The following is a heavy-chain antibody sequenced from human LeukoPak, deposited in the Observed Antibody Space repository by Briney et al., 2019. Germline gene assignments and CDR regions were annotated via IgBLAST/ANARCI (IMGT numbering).Heavy chain of an antibody. CDR3: ARGKYYYGSGSYFFNWFDP. J-gene: IGHJ5*02. D-gene: IGHD3-10*01. CDR2: IYSGGST. Sequence: GGSLRLSCAASGFTLSSNYMSWVRQAPGKGLEWVSVIYSGGSTYYADSVKGRFTISRDNSKNTLYLQMNSLRAEDTAVYYCARGKYYYGSGSYFFNWFDPWGQGTLVTVSS. CDR1: GFTLSSNY. V-gene: IGHV3-53*01.